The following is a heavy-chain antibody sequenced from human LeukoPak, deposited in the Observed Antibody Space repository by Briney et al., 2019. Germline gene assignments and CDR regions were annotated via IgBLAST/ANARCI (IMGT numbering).Heavy chain of an antibody. Sequence: ASVTVSFKASGYTFTSYGISWVRQAPGQGLEWMGWISAYNGKTNHAQNFQGRVTMTTDTSTSTAYMELRSLRSDDTAVYYCARDGKQQLGFDYWGQGTLVTVSS. CDR3: ARDGKQQLGFDY. V-gene: IGHV1-18*01. J-gene: IGHJ4*02. CDR2: ISAYNGKT. CDR1: GYTFTSYG. D-gene: IGHD6-13*01.